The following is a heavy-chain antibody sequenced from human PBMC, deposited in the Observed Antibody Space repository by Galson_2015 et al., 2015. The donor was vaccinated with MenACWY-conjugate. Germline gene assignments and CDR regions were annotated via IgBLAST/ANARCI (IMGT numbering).Heavy chain of an antibody. CDR2: IWYDGSQR. V-gene: IGHV3-33*01. D-gene: IGHD1-26*01. J-gene: IGHJ4*02. Sequence: SLRLSCAASGFRFSAYAMHWVRQAPGKGLEWVAVIWYDGSQRYYADSVKGRFSISRDNSKNTAHLQMNSLRAEDTAMYYCFAINSGNGYWGLGTLVTVSS. CDR1: GFRFSAYA. CDR3: FAINSGNGY.